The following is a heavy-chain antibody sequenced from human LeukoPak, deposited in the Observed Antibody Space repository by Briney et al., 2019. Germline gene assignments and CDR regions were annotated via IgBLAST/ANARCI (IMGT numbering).Heavy chain of an antibody. CDR3: AKGIGFSVDY. CDR1: GFTFSSYA. Sequence: GGSLRLSCAASGFTFSSYAMSWVRQAPGKGLEWVSAISGSGGSTYYADSVKGRFTFSRDNSKNTLYLQMNSLRADDTAVYYCAKGIGFSVDYWGQGTLVTVSS. V-gene: IGHV3-23*01. D-gene: IGHD1-26*01. CDR2: ISGSGGST. J-gene: IGHJ4*02.